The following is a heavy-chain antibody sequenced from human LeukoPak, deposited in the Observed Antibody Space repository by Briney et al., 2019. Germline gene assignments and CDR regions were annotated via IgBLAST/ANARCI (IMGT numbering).Heavy chain of an antibody. J-gene: IGHJ3*02. V-gene: IGHV4-30-4*08. Sequence: PSETLSLTCTVSGGSISSGDYYWSWIRQPPGKGLEWIGYIYYSGSTYYNPSLKSRVTISVDTSKNRFSLKLSSVTAADTAVYYCIRRLVRYFDWLLNHDAFDIWGQGTMVTVSS. CDR1: GGSISSGDYY. CDR2: IYYSGST. CDR3: IRRLVRYFDWLLNHDAFDI. D-gene: IGHD3-9*01.